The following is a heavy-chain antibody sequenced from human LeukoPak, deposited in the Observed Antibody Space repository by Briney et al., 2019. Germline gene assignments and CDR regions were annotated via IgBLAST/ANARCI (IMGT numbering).Heavy chain of an antibody. CDR3: ARHVSVAVTNFFDY. J-gene: IGHJ4*02. CDR2: VYYTGTT. CDR1: GGSISSRNYY. V-gene: IGHV4-39*01. D-gene: IGHD6-19*01. Sequence: SETLSLTCTVSGGSISSRNYYWGWIRQPPGKGLEWLGCVYYTGTTYSNPSLKSRVTISVDTSKNQFSLRLSSVTAADTAVYYCARHVSVAVTNFFDYWGQGTLVTVSS.